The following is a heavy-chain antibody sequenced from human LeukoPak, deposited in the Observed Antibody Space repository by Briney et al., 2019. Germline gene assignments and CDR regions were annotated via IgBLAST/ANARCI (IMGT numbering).Heavy chain of an antibody. Sequence: GESLKISCKGPGYSVTSYWIGWVRQMPGKGLERMGIIYPGDSDTRYSPSFQGQVTISADKSISTAYLQWSSLKASDTAMYYCARCLEMATIEGAFDIWGQGTMVTVSS. CDR2: IYPGDSDT. J-gene: IGHJ3*02. CDR3: ARCLEMATIEGAFDI. V-gene: IGHV5-51*01. CDR1: GYSVTSYW. D-gene: IGHD5-24*01.